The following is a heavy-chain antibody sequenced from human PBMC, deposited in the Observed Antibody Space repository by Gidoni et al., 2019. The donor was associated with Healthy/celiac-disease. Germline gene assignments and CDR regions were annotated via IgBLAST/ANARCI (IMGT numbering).Heavy chain of an antibody. J-gene: IGHJ4*02. CDR3: ARDFYGSGSPSAYGY. CDR2: ISSSSSYI. Sequence: EVQLVESGGGLVKPWGSLSLSCAASGFPFSSYSMNWVRQAPGKGLEWVSSISSSSSYIYYADAVKGRFTISRDNAKNSLYLQMNSLRAEDTAVYYCARDFYGSGSPSAYGYWGQGTLVTVSS. D-gene: IGHD3-10*01. V-gene: IGHV3-21*01. CDR1: GFPFSSYS.